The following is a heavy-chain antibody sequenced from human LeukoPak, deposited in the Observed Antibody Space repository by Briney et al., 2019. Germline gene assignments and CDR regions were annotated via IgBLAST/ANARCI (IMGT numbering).Heavy chain of an antibody. V-gene: IGHV1-24*01. CDR1: GYTLTELS. J-gene: IGHJ3*02. D-gene: IGHD2-2*01. CDR2: FDPEDGET. Sequence: ASVKVSCKVSGYTLTELSMHWVRQAPGKGLEWMGGFDPEDGETIYAQKFQGRVTMTEDTSTDTAYMELSSLRSEDTAVYYCARAGFCGSTRCSSPNSFDIWGQGTMVTVSS. CDR3: ARAGFCGSTRCSSPNSFDI.